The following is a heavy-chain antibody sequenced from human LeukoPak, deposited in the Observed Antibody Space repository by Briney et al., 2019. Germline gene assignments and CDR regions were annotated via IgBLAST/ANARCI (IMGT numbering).Heavy chain of an antibody. CDR1: TFSNYA. D-gene: IGHD3-22*01. Sequence: GGSLRLSCAFTFSNYAMSWVRQAPGTGLEWDSAISGSGGSTYYADSVKGRFTISRDNSKNTLYLQMNSLRAEDTAVYYCAKSPRHYYDSSGYQYYFDYWGQGTLVTVSS. J-gene: IGHJ4*02. CDR3: AKSPRHYYDSSGYQYYFDY. V-gene: IGHV3-23*01. CDR2: ISGSGGST.